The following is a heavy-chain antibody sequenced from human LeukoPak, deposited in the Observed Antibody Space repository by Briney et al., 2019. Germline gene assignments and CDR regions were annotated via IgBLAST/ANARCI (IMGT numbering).Heavy chain of an antibody. D-gene: IGHD2-15*01. Sequence: GASVKVSCKSSGYTVTSYGISWVRQAPGQGLEWMGWISAYNGNTNYSHKLQGRVTKTTDTSTSTAYMELRSLRSDDTAVYYCARVWASRGPPGGYCSGGSCSLIDYWGQGTLVTVSS. J-gene: IGHJ4*02. CDR3: ARVWASRGPPGGYCSGGSCSLIDY. CDR1: GYTVTSYG. V-gene: IGHV1-18*04. CDR2: ISAYNGNT.